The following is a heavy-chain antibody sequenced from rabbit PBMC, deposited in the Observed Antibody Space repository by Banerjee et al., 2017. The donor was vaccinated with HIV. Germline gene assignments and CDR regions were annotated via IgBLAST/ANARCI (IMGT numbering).Heavy chain of an antibody. CDR1: GFDISSYNM. CDR2: IYAGSRDST. CDR3: ARDIVNGDGYNLNL. V-gene: IGHV1S45*01. Sequence: QEQLKETGGGLVQPEGSLTLTCKASGFDISSYNMQWVRQSPGKGLEWIACIYAGSRDSTYYASWAKGRFTISKTSSTTVTLQMTSLTAANTATYFCARDIVNGDGYNLNLWGQGTLVTVS. J-gene: IGHJ4*01. D-gene: IGHD6-1*01.